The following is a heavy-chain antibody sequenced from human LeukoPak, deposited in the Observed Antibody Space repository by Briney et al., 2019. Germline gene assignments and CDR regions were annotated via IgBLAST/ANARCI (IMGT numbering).Heavy chain of an antibody. V-gene: IGHV3-23*01. CDR3: AKDSGGTYFYYYYYMDV. CDR2: ISAGGATI. J-gene: IGHJ6*03. Sequence: GGSLRLSCAASGFSFSTYAMSWVRQTPGKGLEWVSAISAGGATIYYADSVKGRFTVSRDNSKNTLYLHMSSLGAEDTAIYYCAKDSGGTYFYYYYYMDVWGKGTTVTVSS. CDR1: GFSFSTYA. D-gene: IGHD1-26*01.